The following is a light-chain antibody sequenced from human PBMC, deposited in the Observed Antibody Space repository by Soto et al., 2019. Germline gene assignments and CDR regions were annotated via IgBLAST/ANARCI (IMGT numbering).Light chain of an antibody. V-gene: IGKV3-20*01. CDR2: GAS. J-gene: IGKJ1*01. CDR3: QQYGISPWT. Sequence: EIVLTQSPATLSLSPGERATLSCRASRRVSSSYLAWYQQKPGQAPRLLIYGASSRATGIPDRFSGSGSGTDFTLTISRLEPEDFAVYYCQQYGISPWTFGQGTKV. CDR1: RRVSSSY.